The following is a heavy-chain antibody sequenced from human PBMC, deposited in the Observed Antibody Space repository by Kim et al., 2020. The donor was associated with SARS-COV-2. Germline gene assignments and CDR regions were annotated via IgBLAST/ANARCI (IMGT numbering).Heavy chain of an antibody. D-gene: IGHD6-13*01. Sequence: SVKVSCKASGGTFSSYAISWVRQAPGQGLEWMGRIIPILGIANYAQKFQGRVTITADKSTSTAYMELSSLRSEDTAVYYCARASEDPIAAAEFDYWGQGTLVTVSS. CDR1: GGTFSSYA. J-gene: IGHJ4*02. V-gene: IGHV1-69*04. CDR2: IIPILGIA. CDR3: ARASEDPIAAAEFDY.